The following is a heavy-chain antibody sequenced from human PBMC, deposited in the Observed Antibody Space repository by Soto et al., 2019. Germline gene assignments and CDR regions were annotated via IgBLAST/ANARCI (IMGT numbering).Heavy chain of an antibody. J-gene: IGHJ4*02. CDR2: IYYSGST. CDR1: GGSISRYY. Sequence: SETLSLTCTVSGGSISRYYCSWIRQPPGKGLEWIGYIYYSGSTNYNPSLKSRVTISVDTSKNQFSLKLSSVTAADTAVYYCARGGKDYDILTGYYIGPLDYWGQGTLVTVS. V-gene: IGHV4-59*08. D-gene: IGHD3-9*01. CDR3: ARGGKDYDILTGYYIGPLDY.